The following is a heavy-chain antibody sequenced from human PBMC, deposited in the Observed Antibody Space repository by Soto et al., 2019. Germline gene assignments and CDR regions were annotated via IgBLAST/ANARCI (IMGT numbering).Heavy chain of an antibody. D-gene: IGHD3-10*01. J-gene: IGHJ6*02. V-gene: IGHV3-20*04. CDR3: AGSGNEYSNGMDF. CDR1: GFTFEDYG. Sequence: GGSLRLSCAASGFTFEDYGMSWVRQAPGKGLEWVSGINWNGGSTGYADSVKGRFTISRDNAKNSLYLQMNSLRAEDTALYYCAGSGNEYSNGMDFWGQGTTVTVSS. CDR2: INWNGGST.